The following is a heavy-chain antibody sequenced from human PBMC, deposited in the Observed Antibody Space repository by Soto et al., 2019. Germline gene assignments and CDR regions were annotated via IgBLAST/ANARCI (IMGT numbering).Heavy chain of an antibody. CDR1: GGSISSYY. Sequence: TSETLSLTCTVSGGSISSYYWSWIRQPPGKGLEWIGYIYYSGSTNYNPSLKSRVTISVDTSKNQFSLKLSSVTAADTAVYYCARDRGYCSGGSCDNWFDPWGQGTLVTVSS. CDR3: ARDRGYCSGGSCDNWFDP. D-gene: IGHD2-15*01. V-gene: IGHV4-59*01. J-gene: IGHJ5*02. CDR2: IYYSGST.